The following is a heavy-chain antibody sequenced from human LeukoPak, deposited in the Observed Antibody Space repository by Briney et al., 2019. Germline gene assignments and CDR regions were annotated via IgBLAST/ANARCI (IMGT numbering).Heavy chain of an antibody. V-gene: IGHV3-23*01. CDR3: AKDLPPGTTNRNWYFDL. CDR1: GFTFSYYA. J-gene: IGHJ2*01. CDR2: ISGSAGST. D-gene: IGHD1-7*01. Sequence: PGGSLRLSCAASGFTFSYYAMTWVRQAPGKGLECLSGISGSAGSTRYADSVKGRFTISRDNSKNTLYLQMNSLRADDTAVYYCAKDLPPGTTNRNWYFDLWGRGTLVTVSS.